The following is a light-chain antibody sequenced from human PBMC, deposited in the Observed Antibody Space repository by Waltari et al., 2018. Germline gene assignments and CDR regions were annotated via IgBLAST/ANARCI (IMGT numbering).Light chain of an antibody. V-gene: IGLV2-14*01. CDR3: SSYSSVTNVV. J-gene: IGLJ2*01. CDR1: SSDAGGHPY. Sequence: QSALTQPASVSGSPGQSITISCTGTSSDAGGHPYVSWYQQHPVEAPKLIIYDVSSRPSGVSPRFSASRSGNTASLTISGLRTEDEADYYCSSYSSVTNVVFGGGTKLTVL. CDR2: DVS.